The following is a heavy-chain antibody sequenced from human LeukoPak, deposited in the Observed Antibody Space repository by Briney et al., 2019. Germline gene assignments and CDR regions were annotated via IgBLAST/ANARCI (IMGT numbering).Heavy chain of an antibody. CDR1: GFTFSSYA. V-gene: IGHV3-23*01. J-gene: IGHJ3*02. CDR2: ISGSGGST. Sequence: GGSLRLSCAASGFTFSSYAMSWVRQAPGKGLEWGSAISGSGGSTYYADSVKGRFTIARDNSKNTLYLQMNSQRAEDTAVYCCATFAKGYSYGPDAFDIWGQGTMGTVSS. D-gene: IGHD5-18*01. CDR3: ATFAKGYSYGPDAFDI.